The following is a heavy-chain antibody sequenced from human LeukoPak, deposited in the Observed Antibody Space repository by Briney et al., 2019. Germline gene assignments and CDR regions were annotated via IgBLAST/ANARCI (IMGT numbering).Heavy chain of an antibody. CDR2: IQQVGSEE. D-gene: IGHD6-13*01. Sequence: PGGSLRLSCRASGFTFSNSWMSWVRQAPGKGLEWAAHIQQVGSEEYYVDSVEGRFTISRDNAKNSLYLQMNSLRAEDTAVYYCARVFTPESSSWLFPYYYYYMDVWGKGTTVTISS. J-gene: IGHJ6*03. V-gene: IGHV3-7*01. CDR3: ARVFTPESSSWLFPYYYYYMDV. CDR1: GFTFSNSW.